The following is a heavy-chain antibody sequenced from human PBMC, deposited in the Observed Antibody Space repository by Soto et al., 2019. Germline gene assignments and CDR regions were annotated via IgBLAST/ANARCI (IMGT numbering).Heavy chain of an antibody. D-gene: IGHD3-22*01. V-gene: IGHV1-69*06. CDR1: GGTFSSYA. Sequence: QVQLVQSGAEVKKPGSSVKVSCKVSGGTFSSYAISWVRQATGQGLEWMGGLIPIFGTANYAQNFQGRVTINANKSTSTAYMELSSLRSEDTAVYYCASPHYYDSSGYYSDRSVYYYGMYVLGKGTTVTFS. CDR2: LIPIFGTA. J-gene: IGHJ6*04. CDR3: ASPHYYDSSGYYSDRSVYYYGMYV.